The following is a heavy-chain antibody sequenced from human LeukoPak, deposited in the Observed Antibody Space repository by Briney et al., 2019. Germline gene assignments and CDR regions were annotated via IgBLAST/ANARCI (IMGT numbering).Heavy chain of an antibody. D-gene: IGHD4-17*01. J-gene: IGHJ4*02. Sequence: GGSLRLSCAVSGFTFNNVWVNWVRQAPGKGLEWVSSISSSSSYIYYADSVKGRFTISRDNAQNSLYLQMNSLRTEDTAVYYCTRGSYGDYEYWGQGTLVTVSS. CDR2: ISSSSSYI. CDR3: TRGSYGDYEY. CDR1: GFTFNNVW. V-gene: IGHV3-21*01.